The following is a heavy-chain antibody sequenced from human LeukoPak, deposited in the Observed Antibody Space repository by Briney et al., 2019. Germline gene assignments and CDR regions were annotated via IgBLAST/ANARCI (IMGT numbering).Heavy chain of an antibody. CDR1: RYTFTSYD. D-gene: IGHD2-15*01. V-gene: IGHV1-8*02. CDR3: VAVVDTSFDY. CDR2: MKPNRGNT. Sequence: ASVKVSCKASRYTFTSYDINWVRQATGQGLEWIGWMKPNRGNTGYAQKFQGRVTMTRDTSISTAYMELSSLRSEDTAVYYCVAVVDTSFDYWGQGTPVTVSS. J-gene: IGHJ4*02.